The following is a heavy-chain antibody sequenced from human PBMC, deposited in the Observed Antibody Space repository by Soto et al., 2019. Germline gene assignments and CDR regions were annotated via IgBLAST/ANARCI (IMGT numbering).Heavy chain of an antibody. D-gene: IGHD6-6*01. Sequence: PGGSLRLSCAASGFTLSSYGMHWVRQAPGKGLEWVAVISYDGSNKYYADSVKGRFTISRDNSKNTLYLQMNSLRAEDTAVYYCAKVLARRLLDACDIWGQGTMVTVS. CDR2: ISYDGSNK. CDR1: GFTLSSYG. J-gene: IGHJ3*02. V-gene: IGHV3-30*18. CDR3: AKVLARRLLDACDI.